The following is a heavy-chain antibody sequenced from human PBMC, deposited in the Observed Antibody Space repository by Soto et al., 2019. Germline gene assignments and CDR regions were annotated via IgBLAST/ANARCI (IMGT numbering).Heavy chain of an antibody. CDR1: GGTFSSYT. V-gene: IGHV1-69*02. D-gene: IGHD5-18*01. CDR3: ASDRGYSYGHPSQLVY. CDR2: IIPVLAIA. Sequence: QVQLAQSGAEVKKPGSSVKVSCKASGGTFSSYTISWVRQAPGQGLEWMGRIIPVLAIANYTQKFQGRVTITADKSTRTAYMELSSLSSEDTAVYYCASDRGYSYGHPSQLVYWGQGTLVTVSS. J-gene: IGHJ4*02.